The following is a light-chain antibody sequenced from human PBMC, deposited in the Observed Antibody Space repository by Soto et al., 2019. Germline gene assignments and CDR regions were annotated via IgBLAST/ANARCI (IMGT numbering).Light chain of an antibody. CDR3: QQRSKYPIT. CDR2: AAS. CDR1: QGINNY. Sequence: IQLTQSQFCLHTPEGDRVTITCRASQGINNYLAWYQQKPGKAPRLLIYAASTWQSGVPARFSGSGSGTEFTRTISSLEPEDFAAYYCQQRSKYPITFGQGTRLEIK. J-gene: IGKJ5*01. V-gene: IGKV1-9*01.